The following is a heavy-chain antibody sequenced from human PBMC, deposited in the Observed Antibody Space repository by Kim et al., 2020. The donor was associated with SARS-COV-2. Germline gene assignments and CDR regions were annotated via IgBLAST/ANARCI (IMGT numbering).Heavy chain of an antibody. CDR2: ISGSGGST. Sequence: GGSLRLSCAASGFTFSSYAMSWVRQAPGKGLEWVSAISGSGGSTYYADSVKGRFTISRDNSKNTLYLQMNSLRAEDTAVYYCARGIRQNSQIDYWGQGTLVTVSS. J-gene: IGHJ4*02. V-gene: IGHV3-23*01. D-gene: IGHD3-16*01. CDR1: GFTFSSYA. CDR3: ARGIRQNSQIDY.